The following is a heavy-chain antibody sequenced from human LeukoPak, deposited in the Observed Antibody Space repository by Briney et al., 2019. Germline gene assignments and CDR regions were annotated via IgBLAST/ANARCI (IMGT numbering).Heavy chain of an antibody. CDR3: ARDRPGGELVDY. CDR1: GYTFTGYY. Sequence: ASVKVSCKASGYTFTGYYIRWVRQAPGQGLEWMGWINPNSGGTNYAQKFQDRSTMTRDTSINTAYLELSSLRFDDTAVYYCARDRPGGELVDYWGQGTLVTVSS. V-gene: IGHV1-2*02. D-gene: IGHD1-7*01. CDR2: INPNSGGT. J-gene: IGHJ4*02.